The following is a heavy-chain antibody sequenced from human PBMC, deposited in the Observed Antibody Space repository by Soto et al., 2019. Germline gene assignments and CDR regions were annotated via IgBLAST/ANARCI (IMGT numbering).Heavy chain of an antibody. J-gene: IGHJ4*02. CDR3: ARDSYTRY. D-gene: IGHD4-4*01. CDR1: GFIVSSSY. V-gene: IGHV3-66*01. CDR2: IYNDGST. Sequence: EVQLVESGGGLVQPGGSLRLYCAASGFIVSSSYMSWVRQAPGKGLEWVSIIYNDGSTYYADSVKGRFTISRDDSKNTLYLQILSLRAEDTAVYYCARDSYTRYWGQGTLVTVSS.